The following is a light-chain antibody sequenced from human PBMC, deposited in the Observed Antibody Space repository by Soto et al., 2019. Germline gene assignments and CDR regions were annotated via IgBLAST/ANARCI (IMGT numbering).Light chain of an antibody. J-gene: IGLJ1*01. Sequence: QSALAQPASVSGSPGQSITISCTGTSSDVGSYNLVSWYQQHPGKAPKLMIYEGSKRPSGVSNRFSGSKSGNTASLTISGLQAEDEADYYCCSYAGSSTFVFVTGTK. CDR3: CSYAGSSTFV. V-gene: IGLV2-23*01. CDR2: EGS. CDR1: SSDVGSYNL.